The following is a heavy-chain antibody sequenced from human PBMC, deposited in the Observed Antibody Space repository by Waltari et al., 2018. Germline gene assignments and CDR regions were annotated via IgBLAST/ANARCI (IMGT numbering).Heavy chain of an antibody. CDR2: IYPGDSDT. CDR3: ASGFGSAAFDI. J-gene: IGHJ3*02. V-gene: IGHV5-51*03. Sequence: EVQLLQSGAEVKKPGESLMSSCKGSGYSFTSYWSGRLRQMPGKGLEWMGIIYPGDSDTRDSPSFQGKVTISADKSISTAYLQWSSLKASDTAMYYCASGFGSAAFDIWGQGTMVTVSS. D-gene: IGHD3-16*01. CDR1: GYSFTSYW.